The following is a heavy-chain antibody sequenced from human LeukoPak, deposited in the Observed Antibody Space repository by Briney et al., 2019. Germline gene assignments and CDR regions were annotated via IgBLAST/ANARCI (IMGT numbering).Heavy chain of an antibody. D-gene: IGHD3-22*01. CDR2: INHSGST. CDR3: AREISGYYFLFPL. Sequence: SETLSLTCAVYGGSFSGYYWSWIRQPPGKGLEWIGEINHSGSTNYNPSLKSRVTISVDTSKNQFSLKLSSVTAADTAVYYCAREISGYYFLFPLWGQGTLVTVSS. CDR1: GGSFSGYY. J-gene: IGHJ4*02. V-gene: IGHV4-34*01.